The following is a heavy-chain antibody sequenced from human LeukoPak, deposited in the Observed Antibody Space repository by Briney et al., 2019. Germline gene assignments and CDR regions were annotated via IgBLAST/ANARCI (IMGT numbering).Heavy chain of an antibody. CDR1: GGSISSYY. CDR2: IYYSGST. D-gene: IGHD3-22*01. CDR3: ARTLITMIVVDGGKPYYFDY. V-gene: IGHV4-59*12. J-gene: IGHJ4*02. Sequence: SETPSLTCTVSGGSISSYYWSWIRQPPGKGLEWIGYIYYSGSTNYNPSLKSRVTISVDTSKNQFSLKLSSVTAADTAVYYCARTLITMIVVDGGKPYYFDYWGQGTLVTVSS.